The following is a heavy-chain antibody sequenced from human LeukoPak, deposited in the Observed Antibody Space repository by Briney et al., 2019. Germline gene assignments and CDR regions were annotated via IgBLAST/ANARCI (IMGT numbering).Heavy chain of an antibody. V-gene: IGHV3-7*01. Sequence: PGGSLRLSCAASGFTFSSYWMSWVRQAPGKGLEWVANIKQDGSEKYYVDSVKGRFTISRDNAKNSLYLQMNSLRAEDTAVYYCARAGLMVRGVYNWFDPWGQGTLVTVSS. J-gene: IGHJ5*02. CDR3: ARAGLMVRGVYNWFDP. D-gene: IGHD3-10*01. CDR2: IKQDGSEK. CDR1: GFTFSSYW.